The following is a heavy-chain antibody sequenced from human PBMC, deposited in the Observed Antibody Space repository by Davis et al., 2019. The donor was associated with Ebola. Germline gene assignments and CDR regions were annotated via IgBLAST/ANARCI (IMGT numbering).Heavy chain of an antibody. CDR3: ARMDYYYGSGTNRFDP. CDR2: INHSGST. V-gene: IGHV4-39*07. CDR1: GGSISSSSYY. Sequence: GSLRLSCTVSGGSISSSSYYWSWIRQPPGKGLEWIGEINHSGSTNYNPSLKSRVTISVDTSKNQFSLKLSSVTAADTAVYYCARMDYYYGSGTNRFDPWGQGTLVTVSS. J-gene: IGHJ5*02. D-gene: IGHD3-10*01.